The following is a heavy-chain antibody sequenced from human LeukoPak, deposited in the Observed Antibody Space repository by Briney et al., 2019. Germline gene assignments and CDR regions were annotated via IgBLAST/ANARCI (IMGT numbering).Heavy chain of an antibody. J-gene: IGHJ4*02. CDR1: GYTFTSYG. CDR3: ARVYCSSTSCYGARDY. D-gene: IGHD2-2*01. V-gene: IGHV1-3*01. Sequence: DSVKVSCKASGYTFTSYGISWVRQAPGQRLEWMGWINAGNGNTKYSQKFQGRVTITRDTSASTAYMELSSLRSEDTAVYYCARVYCSSTSCYGARDYWGQGTLVTVSS. CDR2: INAGNGNT.